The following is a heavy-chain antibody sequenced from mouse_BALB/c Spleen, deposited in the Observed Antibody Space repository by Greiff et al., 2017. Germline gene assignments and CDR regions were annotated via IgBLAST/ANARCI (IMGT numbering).Heavy chain of an antibody. CDR3: AREGLFAY. CDR2: INPSSGYT. J-gene: IGHJ3*01. Sequence: VQLQQSAAELARPGASVKMSCKASGYTFTSYTMHWVKQRPGQGLEWIGYINPSSGYTEYNQKFKDKTTLTADKSSSTAYMQLSSLTSEDSAVYYCAREGLFAYWGQGTLVTVSA. V-gene: IGHV1-4*02. CDR1: GYTFTSYT.